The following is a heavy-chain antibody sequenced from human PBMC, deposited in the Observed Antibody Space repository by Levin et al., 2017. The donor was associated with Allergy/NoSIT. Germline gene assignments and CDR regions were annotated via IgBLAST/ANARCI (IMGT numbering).Heavy chain of an antibody. CDR1: GGSFITSSYF. CDR3: ARHTELLSFEELVCDS. CDR2: IYYSGTT. D-gene: IGHD3-10*01. V-gene: IGHV4-39*01. J-gene: IGHJ4*02. Sequence: SETLSLTCTVSGGSFITSSYFWAWLRQPPGKGLEWLGSIYYSGTTYYNPSLKSRLTISIDTSTNQFSLKLRSVTAADTAVYYCARHTELLSFEELVCDSCGQGKLVAVSS.